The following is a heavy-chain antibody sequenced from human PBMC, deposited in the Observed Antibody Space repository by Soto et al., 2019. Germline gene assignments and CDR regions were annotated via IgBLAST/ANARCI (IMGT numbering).Heavy chain of an antibody. J-gene: IGHJ6*02. CDR3: VRQGIGALHGLVDV. CDR2: VYDTGST. CDR1: SGPSRSHN. D-gene: IGHD3-10*01. Sequence: QVQLQQSGPGLVKPSETLSLTCTVSSGPSRSHNWGWIRQSPGRGLEWIGYVYDTGSTSYNPALGSRVNISADTSTNHISLTLSSVTAADTAVYYCVRQGIGALHGLVDVWGQGTTVSVSS. V-gene: IGHV4-59*08.